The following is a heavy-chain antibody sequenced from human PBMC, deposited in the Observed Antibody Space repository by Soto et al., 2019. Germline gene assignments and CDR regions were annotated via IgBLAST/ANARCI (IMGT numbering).Heavy chain of an antibody. CDR2: IYYSGST. CDR3: ARGGRYSYGYDS. J-gene: IGHJ5*01. V-gene: IGHV4-30-4*01. D-gene: IGHD5-18*01. Sequence: SETLALTCTVSGGSISSGDDYWSWLRQPPGKGLEWIGYIYYSGSTYYNPSLKSRVTISVDTSKNQFSLKLSSVTAADTAVYYCARGGRYSYGYDSWGQGTLVTVSS. CDR1: GGSISSGDDY.